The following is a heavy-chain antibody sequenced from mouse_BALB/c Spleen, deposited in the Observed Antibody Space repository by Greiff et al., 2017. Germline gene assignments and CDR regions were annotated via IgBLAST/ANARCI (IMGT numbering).Heavy chain of an antibody. Sequence: EVQVVESGPGLVKPSQSLSLTCSVTGYSITSGYYWNWIRQFPGNKLEWMGYISYDGSNNYNPSLKNRISITRDTSKNQFFLKLNSVTTEDTATYYCARVEKYGNYDFDVWGAGTTVTVSS. CDR2: ISYDGSN. D-gene: IGHD2-10*02. V-gene: IGHV3-6*02. J-gene: IGHJ1*01. CDR3: ARVEKYGNYDFDV. CDR1: GYSITSGYY.